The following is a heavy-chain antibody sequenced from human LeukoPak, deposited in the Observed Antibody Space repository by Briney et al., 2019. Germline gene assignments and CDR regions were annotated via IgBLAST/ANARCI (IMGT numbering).Heavy chain of an antibody. Sequence: ASVKVSCKASGGTFSSYGISWVRQAPGQGLEWMGGIIPIFGTANYAQKFQGRVTITADESTSTAYMELSSLRSEDTAVYYCARGDVDTAMVLDYWGQGTLVTVSS. J-gene: IGHJ4*02. CDR3: ARGDVDTAMVLDY. CDR1: GGTFSSYG. D-gene: IGHD5-18*01. CDR2: IIPIFGTA. V-gene: IGHV1-69*13.